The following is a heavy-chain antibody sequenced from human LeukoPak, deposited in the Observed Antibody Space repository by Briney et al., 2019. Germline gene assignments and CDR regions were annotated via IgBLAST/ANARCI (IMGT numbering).Heavy chain of an antibody. CDR1: GFTFSSYG. J-gene: IGHJ4*02. CDR2: ISGSGGST. V-gene: IGHV3-23*01. CDR3: AKSDNDYGGNLDY. D-gene: IGHD4-23*01. Sequence: GGSLRLSCAASGFTFSSYGMSWVRQAPGKGLEWVSAISGSGGSTYYADSVKGRFTISRDNSKNTLYLQMNSLRAEDTAVYYCAKSDNDYGGNLDYWGQGTLVTVSS.